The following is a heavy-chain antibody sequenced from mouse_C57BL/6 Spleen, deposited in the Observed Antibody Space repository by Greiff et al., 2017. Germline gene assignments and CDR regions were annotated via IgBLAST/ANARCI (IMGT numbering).Heavy chain of an antibody. CDR2: ISYDGSN. D-gene: IGHD1-1*01. CDR3: ARGGFITTVVDFGY. Sequence: VQLQQSGPGLVKPSQSLSLTCSVTGYSITSGYYWYWIRQFPGNKLEWMGYISYDGSNNYNPSLKNRIFITRDTSKNQIFLKLNAVTTEDTATYYCARGGFITTVVDFGYWGQGTTLTVSS. J-gene: IGHJ2*01. V-gene: IGHV3-6*01. CDR1: GYSITSGYY.